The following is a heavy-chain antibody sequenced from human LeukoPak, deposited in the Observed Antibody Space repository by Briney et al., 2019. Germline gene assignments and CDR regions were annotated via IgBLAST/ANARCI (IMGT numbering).Heavy chain of an antibody. V-gene: IGHV1-2*02. D-gene: IGHD4-23*01. J-gene: IGHJ4*02. Sequence: ASVTVSCKASGYTFTGFYMHWVRQAPGQGLEWMGWINPNSGDTNYVQKFQGRVTMTRDTSISTAYMELSRLRSDDTAVYYCARCPLRWRDYRFDYWGQGTLVTVSS. CDR3: ARCPLRWRDYRFDY. CDR1: GYTFTGFY. CDR2: INPNSGDT.